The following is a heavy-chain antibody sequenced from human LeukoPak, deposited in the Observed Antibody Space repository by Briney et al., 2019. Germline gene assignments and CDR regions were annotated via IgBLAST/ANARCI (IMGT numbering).Heavy chain of an antibody. V-gene: IGHV1-18*01. Sequence: ASVKVSCRTSGYTFTNYRINWVRHAPGQGLEWLGWVSGYDGDTNYAQKFQGRVTMTTETSTSTAYMELRSLRSDDTAIYYCSRGDYCPDGVRYPYYFDSWGQGTLVTVSS. D-gene: IGHD2-8*01. J-gene: IGHJ4*02. CDR3: SRGDYCPDGVRYPYYFDS. CDR2: VSGYDGDT. CDR1: GYTFTNYR.